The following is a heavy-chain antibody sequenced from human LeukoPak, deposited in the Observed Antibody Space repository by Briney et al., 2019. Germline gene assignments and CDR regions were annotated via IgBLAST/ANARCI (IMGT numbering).Heavy chain of an antibody. CDR2: ISYDGSNK. CDR1: GFTFNRRG. CDR3: FMNDYGDRRRGFDI. J-gene: IGHJ3*02. D-gene: IGHD4-17*01. V-gene: IGHV3-30*03. Sequence: PGGSLRLSCGASGFTFNRRGMHWVRQAPGKGLEWVAVISYDGSNKYYADSVKGRFTISRDNSKNTLYLQMNSLRAEDTAVYYCFMNDYGDRRRGFDIWGQGTMVTVSS.